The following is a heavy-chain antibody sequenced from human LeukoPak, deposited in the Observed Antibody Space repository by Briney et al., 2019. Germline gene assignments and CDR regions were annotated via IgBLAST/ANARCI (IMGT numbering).Heavy chain of an antibody. CDR3: ARDLPPAVAPTYYFDY. J-gene: IGHJ4*02. V-gene: IGHV3-21*01. CDR2: ISSSSSYI. Sequence: GGSLRLSCAASGFTFSSYSMNWVRQAPGKGLEWVSSISSSSSYIYYADSVKGRLTISRDNAKNSLYLQMNSLRAEDTAVYYCARDLPPAVAPTYYFDYWGQGTLVTVSS. D-gene: IGHD6-19*01. CDR1: GFTFSSYS.